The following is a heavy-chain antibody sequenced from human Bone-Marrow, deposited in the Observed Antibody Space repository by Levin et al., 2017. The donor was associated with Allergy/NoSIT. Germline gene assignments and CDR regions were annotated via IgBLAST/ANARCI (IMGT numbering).Heavy chain of an antibody. J-gene: IGHJ4*02. CDR2: IKSKTDGGTA. D-gene: IGHD5-12*01. Sequence: GESLKISCGASGFTFSNAWMSWVRQAPGKGLEWLGRIKSKTDGGTADYAAPVRGRFTISRDDSKNTVSLQMSGLKNEDTAVYYCTTDEDTYGGDDLMGVGNFDYWGQGTVVDVSP. CDR1: GFTFSNAW. V-gene: IGHV3-15*01. CDR3: TTDEDTYGGDDLMGVGNFDY.